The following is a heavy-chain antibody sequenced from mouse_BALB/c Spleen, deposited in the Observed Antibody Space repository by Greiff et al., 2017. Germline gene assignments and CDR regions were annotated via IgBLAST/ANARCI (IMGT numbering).Heavy chain of an antibody. CDR1: GFTFTDYY. Sequence: EVKLMESGGGLVQPGGSLRLSCATSGFTFTDYYMSWVRQPPGKALEWLGFIRNKANGYTTEYSASVKGRFTISRDNSQSILYLQMNTLRAEDSATYYCARGGNYGYWGQGTTLTVSS. J-gene: IGHJ2*01. V-gene: IGHV7-3*02. CDR3: ARGGNYGY. CDR2: IRNKANGYTT.